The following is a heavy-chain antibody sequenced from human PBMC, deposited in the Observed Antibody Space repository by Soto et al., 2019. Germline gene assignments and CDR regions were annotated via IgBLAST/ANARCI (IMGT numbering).Heavy chain of an antibody. CDR2: VYATGTS. V-gene: IGHV4-4*07. CDR1: GGSMSKFY. D-gene: IGHD4-17*01. J-gene: IGHJ5*02. Sequence: SEPLSLTCSVSGGSMSKFYWSWIRKTAGKGLEWMGRVYATGTSDYNPSLRSRIAMSVDISKKTFSLRLRSVTAADTGVYYCVRDGSKTLRDCFDPWGQGILVTVLL. CDR3: VRDGSKTLRDCFDP.